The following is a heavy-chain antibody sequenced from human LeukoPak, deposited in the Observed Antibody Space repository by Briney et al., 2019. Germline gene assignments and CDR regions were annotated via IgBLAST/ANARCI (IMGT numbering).Heavy chain of an antibody. CDR1: GFTFSNFL. V-gene: IGHV3-53*01. J-gene: IGHJ6*02. CDR2: IYSGGST. CDR3: ARDGAEADSSSWYDYYYYGMDV. Sequence: GGSLRLSCAASGFTFSNFLMTWVRQAPGKGLEWVSVIYSGGSTYYADSVKGRLTISRDNSKNTLYLQMNSLRAEDTAVYYCARDGAEADSSSWYDYYYYGMDVWGQGTTVTVSS. D-gene: IGHD6-13*01.